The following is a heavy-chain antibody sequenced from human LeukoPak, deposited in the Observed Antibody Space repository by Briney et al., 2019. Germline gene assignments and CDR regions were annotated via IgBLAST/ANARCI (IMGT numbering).Heavy chain of an antibody. CDR3: ADMTDDY. D-gene: IGHD2-21*02. V-gene: IGHV3-53*01. CDR2: IYSDGNT. J-gene: IGHJ4*02. CDR1: RFIVSNKY. Sequence: GGSLRLSCAASRFIVSNKYISWVRQAPGKGLEWVSVIYSDGNTNYADSVKGRFTISRDNSKNTLYLQMNSLRAEDTAVYYCADMTDDYWGQGTLVTVSS.